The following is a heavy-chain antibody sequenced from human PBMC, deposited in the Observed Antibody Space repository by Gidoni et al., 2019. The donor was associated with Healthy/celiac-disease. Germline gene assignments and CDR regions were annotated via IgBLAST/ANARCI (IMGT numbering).Heavy chain of an antibody. Sequence: EVQLLESGGGLVQPGRSLRRSCAASGFTFDYYAMHWVRQAPGKGLEWVSGISWNSGSIGYADSVKGRFTISRDNAKNSLYLQMNSLRAEDTALYYCAKDIVVVPAAIDGAFDIWGQGTMVTVSS. CDR1: GFTFDYYA. CDR3: AKDIVVVPAAIDGAFDI. D-gene: IGHD2-2*02. V-gene: IGHV3-9*01. CDR2: ISWNSGSI. J-gene: IGHJ3*02.